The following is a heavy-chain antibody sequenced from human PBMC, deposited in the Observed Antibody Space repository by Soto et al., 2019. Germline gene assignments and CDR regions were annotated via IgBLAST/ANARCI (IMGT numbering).Heavy chain of an antibody. V-gene: IGHV1-18*04. Sequence: QVQLVQSGAEVKKPGASVKVSCKASGYTFTSYGLTWVRQAPGQGLEWMGWISAYNGNTNYAQKLQGRVTMTTDTATSTAYMELRSLRSGDTAVYYCARDRDYDFWSGYQSGEASDIWGQGTMVTVSS. CDR1: GYTFTSYG. CDR2: ISAYNGNT. CDR3: ARDRDYDFWSGYQSGEASDI. D-gene: IGHD3-3*01. J-gene: IGHJ3*02.